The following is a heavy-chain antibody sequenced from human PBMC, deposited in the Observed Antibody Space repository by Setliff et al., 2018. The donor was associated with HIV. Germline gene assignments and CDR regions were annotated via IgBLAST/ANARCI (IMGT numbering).Heavy chain of an antibody. V-gene: IGHV5-51*01. J-gene: IGHJ4*02. CDR1: GYSFTNYW. Sequence: PGASLKISCKGFGYSFTNYWFGWVRQMPGKGLEWMGIISPADSHTSYRPSFQGHVTISADRSISTAYLQGSSMQASGTAIYYCARHREKGFRFLEWPAYYDSWGKGTLVTVSS. CDR2: ISPADSHT. D-gene: IGHD3-3*01. CDR3: ARHREKGFRFLEWPAYYDS.